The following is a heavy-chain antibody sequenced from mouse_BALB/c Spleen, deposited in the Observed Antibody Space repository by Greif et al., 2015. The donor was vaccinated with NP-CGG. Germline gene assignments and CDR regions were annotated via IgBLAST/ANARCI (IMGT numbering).Heavy chain of an antibody. CDR1: GFTFTDYY. V-gene: IGHV7-3*02. CDR2: IRNKANGYTT. D-gene: IGHD3-1*01. J-gene: IGHJ4*01. CDR3: ARENRARATYYAMDY. Sequence: EVQLVESGGGLVQPGGSLRLSCATSGFTFTDYYMSWVRQPPGKAPEWLGFIRNKANGYTTEYSASVKGRFTISRDNSQSILYLQMNTLRAEDSATYYCARENRARATYYAMDYWGQGTSVTVSS.